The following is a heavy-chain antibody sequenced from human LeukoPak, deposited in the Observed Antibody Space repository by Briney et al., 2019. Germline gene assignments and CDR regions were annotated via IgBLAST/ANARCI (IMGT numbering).Heavy chain of an antibody. CDR1: GYTFTTYD. J-gene: IGHJ4*02. CDR2: MNPNSGNT. CDR3: ARVAGPIDS. V-gene: IGHV1-8*01. Sequence: ASVKVSCKASGYTFTTYDINWVRQATGQGLEWMGWMNPNSGNTGYAHKFQGRVTMARNTAISTAYMELTSLRSDDTAVYYCARVAGPIDSWGQGTLATVSS. D-gene: IGHD2-15*01.